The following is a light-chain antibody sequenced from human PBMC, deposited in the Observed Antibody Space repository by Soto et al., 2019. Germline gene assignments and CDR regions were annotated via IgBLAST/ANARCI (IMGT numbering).Light chain of an antibody. V-gene: IGKV1-27*01. Sequence: DIQMTQSPSSLSASVGDRVTITCRASQGISNYLAWYQQRPGKVPKLLIYAASSLQSGVPSRFSGRGSGTDFTLTISSLQPEDVAIYYCQKYNSALSITFGQGTRLEIK. CDR2: AAS. CDR3: QKYNSALSIT. CDR1: QGISNY. J-gene: IGKJ5*01.